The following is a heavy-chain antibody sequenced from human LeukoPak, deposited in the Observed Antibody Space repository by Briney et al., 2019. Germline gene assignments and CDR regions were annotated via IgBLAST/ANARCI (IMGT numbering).Heavy chain of an antibody. CDR1: GFFFSSYC. D-gene: IGHD3-22*01. V-gene: IGHV3-30*18. J-gene: IGHJ4*02. Sequence: GGSLRLSCEASGFFFSSYCMHWVRQAPGRGLEWLAVISGDGTNKYYAESVKGRFTISRDNSKTTVLVQLNSLRVEDTAVYYCAKSSLYYYDSSGYYPGGYFDYWGQGTLVTVSS. CDR2: ISGDGTNK. CDR3: AKSSLYYYDSSGYYPGGYFDY.